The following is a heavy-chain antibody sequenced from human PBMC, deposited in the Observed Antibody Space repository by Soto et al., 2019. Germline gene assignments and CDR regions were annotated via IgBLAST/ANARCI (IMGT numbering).Heavy chain of an antibody. J-gene: IGHJ4*02. CDR1: GFTVSSSY. CDR2: IYADGRT. CDR3: AKHLQVDSGYSKANS. Sequence: GGSLRLSCAASGFTVSSSYMNWVRQAPGKGLEWVSVIYADGRTYYADSVKGRFTISRDNSKNTLYLQMNSLRAEDTAVYYCAKHLQVDSGYSKANSWGQGTLVTVSS. V-gene: IGHV3-53*01. D-gene: IGHD3-22*01.